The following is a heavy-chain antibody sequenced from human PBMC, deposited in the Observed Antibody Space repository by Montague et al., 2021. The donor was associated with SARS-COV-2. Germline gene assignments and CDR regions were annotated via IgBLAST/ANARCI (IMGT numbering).Heavy chain of an antibody. J-gene: IGHJ3*02. CDR3: ARHDIGKVQWLVLIEGNNDAFDI. CDR2: IYYSGST. CDR1: GGSISSSSYY. V-gene: IGHV4-39*01. Sequence: SETLSLTCTVSGGSISSSSYYWGWIRQPPGKGLEWIGSIYYSGSTYYNPSLKSRVTISVDTSKNQFSLKVSSVTAADTAVYYCARHDIGKVQWLVLIEGNNDAFDIWGQGTMVTVSS. D-gene: IGHD6-19*01.